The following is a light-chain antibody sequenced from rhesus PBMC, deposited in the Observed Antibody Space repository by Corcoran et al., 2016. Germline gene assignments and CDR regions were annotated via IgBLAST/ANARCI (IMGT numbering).Light chain of an antibody. CDR3: SSYAGSNTYI. Sequence: QAALTPPRSVSGSPGQSVTISCTGTSSDIGAYKYVSWYQQHPGTAPKLMIYEVSKRPSGVSDRFSGSKSGNTASLTISGLQAEDEADYYCSSYAGSNTYIFGAGTRLTVL. CDR2: EVS. CDR1: SSDIGAYKY. V-gene: IGLV2-32*02. J-gene: IGLJ1*01.